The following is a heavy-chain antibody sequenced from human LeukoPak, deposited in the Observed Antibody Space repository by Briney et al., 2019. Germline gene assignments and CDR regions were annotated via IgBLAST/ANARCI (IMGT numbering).Heavy chain of an antibody. J-gene: IGHJ4*02. V-gene: IGHV1-8*01. CDR3: ARPYRIAGGVIVYYFDY. CDR2: MNPNSGNT. Sequence: ASVKVSCKASGYAFTSYDINWVRQATGQGLEWMGWMNPNSGNTGYAQKFQGRVTMTRNTSISTAYMELSSLRSEDTAVYYCARPYRIAGGVIVYYFDYWGQGTLVTVSS. D-gene: IGHD3-16*02. CDR1: GYAFTSYD.